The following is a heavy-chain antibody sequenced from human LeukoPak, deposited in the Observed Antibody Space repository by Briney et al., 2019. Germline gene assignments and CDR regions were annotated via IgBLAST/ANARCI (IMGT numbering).Heavy chain of an antibody. D-gene: IGHD6-13*01. CDR3: ARDEAAAGTFFDY. CDR2: ISAYSGNT. J-gene: IGHJ4*02. V-gene: IGHV1-18*01. CDR1: GYTFTSYG. Sequence: ASVKVSCKASGYTFTSYGISWVRQAPGQWLEWMGWISAYSGNTNYAQKFQGRVTMTTDTSTSTVYMELRSLTSDDTAVYYCARDEAAAGTFFDYWGQGTLVTVSS.